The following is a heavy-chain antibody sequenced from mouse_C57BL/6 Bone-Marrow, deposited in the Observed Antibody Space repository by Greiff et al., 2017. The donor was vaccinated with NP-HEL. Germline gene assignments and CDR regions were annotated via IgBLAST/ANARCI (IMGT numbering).Heavy chain of an antibody. Sequence: QVQLQQPGAELVRPGPSVKFSCVASGYTFTSYWMHWVKQRPGQGLVWIVVIDPSDSYTNYNQKFKGKATLTVDTSTSTAYMQLSRLTTADSAVYNCARGGVIATEVAKNFDVWGRGTTVTVTS. CDR1: GYTFTSYW. D-gene: IGHD1-1*01. CDR2: IDPSDSYT. J-gene: IGHJ1*03. CDR3: ARGGVIATEVAKNFDV. V-gene: IGHV1-59*01.